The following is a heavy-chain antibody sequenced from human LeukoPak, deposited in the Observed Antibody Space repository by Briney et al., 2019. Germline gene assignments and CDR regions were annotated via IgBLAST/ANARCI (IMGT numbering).Heavy chain of an antibody. Sequence: SETLSLTCTVSGGSISSHYWSWIRQPPGKGLEWIGYIYYSGSTNYNPSLKSRVTISVDTSKNQFSLKLSSVTAADTAVYYCARGLSIAAVPFDYWGQGTLVTVSS. V-gene: IGHV4-59*11. CDR2: IYYSGST. D-gene: IGHD6-13*01. J-gene: IGHJ4*02. CDR1: GGSISSHY. CDR3: ARGLSIAAVPFDY.